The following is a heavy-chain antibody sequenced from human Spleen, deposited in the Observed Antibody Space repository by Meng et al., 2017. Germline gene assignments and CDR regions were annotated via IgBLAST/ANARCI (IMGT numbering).Heavy chain of an antibody. V-gene: IGHV3-74*01. D-gene: IGHD3-10*01. CDR1: GFNFGDYI. CDR3: ARMVYYGSGGPRMDV. CDR2: IVSDGGIT. Sequence: GESLKISCGASGFNFGDYIMHWVRQSPGKGLEWISRIVSDGGITTYADSVKGRFTVSRDNAKNTLYLQMNSLGADDTAVYYCARMVYYGSGGPRMDVWGQGTTVTVSS. J-gene: IGHJ6*02.